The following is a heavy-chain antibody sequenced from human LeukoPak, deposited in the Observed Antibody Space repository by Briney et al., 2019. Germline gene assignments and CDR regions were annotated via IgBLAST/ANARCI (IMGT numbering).Heavy chain of an antibody. CDR2: ISGSGGST. Sequence: PGGSLRLSCAASGFTFSSYAMSWVRQAPGKGLEWVSAISGSGGSTYYADSVKGRFTTSRDNSKNTLYLQMNSLRAEDTAVYYCAKATDLNTYYYDSSGYTSIDYWGQGTLVTVSS. V-gene: IGHV3-23*01. D-gene: IGHD3-22*01. CDR3: AKATDLNTYYYDSSGYTSIDY. CDR1: GFTFSSYA. J-gene: IGHJ4*02.